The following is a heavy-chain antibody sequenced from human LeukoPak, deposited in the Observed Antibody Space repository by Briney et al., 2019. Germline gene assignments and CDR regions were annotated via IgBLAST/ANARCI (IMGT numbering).Heavy chain of an antibody. J-gene: IGHJ3*02. CDR1: GYTFTSYA. Sequence: AASVKVSCKASGYTFTSYAMNWVRQAPGQGLEWMGWINTNTGNPTYAQGFTGRFVFSLDTSVSTAYLQISSLKAEDTAVYYCARDMRDYGDYPGPLMSLEPSSRGAFDIWGQGTMVTVSS. CDR2: INTNTGNP. CDR3: ARDMRDYGDYPGPLMSLEPSSRGAFDI. D-gene: IGHD4-17*01. V-gene: IGHV7-4-1*02.